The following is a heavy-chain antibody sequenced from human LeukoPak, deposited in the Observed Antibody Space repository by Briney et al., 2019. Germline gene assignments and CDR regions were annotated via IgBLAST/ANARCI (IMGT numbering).Heavy chain of an antibody. CDR1: GGSFSGYY. CDR3: ARGLGYSYGYVGY. CDR2: INHSGST. V-gene: IGHV4-34*01. J-gene: IGHJ4*02. Sequence: ETLSLTCAVYGGSFSGYYWSWIRQPPGKGLEWIGEINHSGSTNYNPSLKSRVTISVDTSKNQFSLKLSSVTAADTAVYYCARGLGYSYGYVGYWGQGTLVTVSS. D-gene: IGHD5-18*01.